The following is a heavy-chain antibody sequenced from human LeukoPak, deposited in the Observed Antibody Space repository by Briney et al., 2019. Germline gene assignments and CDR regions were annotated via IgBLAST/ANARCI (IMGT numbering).Heavy chain of an antibody. CDR2: ISIGGSTI. CDR3: ARDPGYGHSWPNLFDY. J-gene: IGHJ4*02. D-gene: IGHD6-13*01. Sequence: GGSLRLSWPASGFTLSSYEMNWVGKPPGKGRGWVSYISIGGSTIYYADSVKGRFTISRDNAKNSLYLQMDSLRAEDTAVYFCARDPGYGHSWPNLFDYWGQGTLVTVSS. CDR1: GFTLSSYE. V-gene: IGHV3-48*03.